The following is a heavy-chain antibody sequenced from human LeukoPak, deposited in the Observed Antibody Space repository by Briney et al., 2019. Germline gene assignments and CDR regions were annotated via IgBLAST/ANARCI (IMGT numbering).Heavy chain of an antibody. D-gene: IGHD1-14*01. Sequence: AAVKVSYKPCRCTFTSYLLSELRQAPGQGLEWMGWISAYNGNTNQAQNLQGRVTMTTDTSTSTAYLELQSLSCDDTALYFCARDITGTTSRWFDPWGQGTLVTVSS. CDR2: ISAYNGNT. V-gene: IGHV1-18*01. CDR3: ARDITGTTSRWFDP. CDR1: RCTFTSYL. J-gene: IGHJ5*02.